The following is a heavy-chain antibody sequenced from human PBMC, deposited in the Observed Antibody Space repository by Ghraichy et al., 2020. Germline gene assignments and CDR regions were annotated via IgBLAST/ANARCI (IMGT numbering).Heavy chain of an antibody. D-gene: IGHD3-3*02. Sequence: SETLSLTCTVSGGSISSYYWSWIRQPPGKGLEWIGYIYYSGSTNYNPSLKSRVTISVDTSKNQFSLKLSSVTAADTVVYYCARHISGSYYFDYWGQGTLVTVSS. J-gene: IGHJ4*02. CDR1: GGSISSYY. CDR2: IYYSGST. V-gene: IGHV4-59*08. CDR3: ARHISGSYYFDY.